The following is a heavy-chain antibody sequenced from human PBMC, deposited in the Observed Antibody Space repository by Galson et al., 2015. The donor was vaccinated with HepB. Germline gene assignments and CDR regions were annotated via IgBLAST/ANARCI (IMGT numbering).Heavy chain of an antibody. Sequence: SLRLSCAASGFTFSSYGMHWVRQAPGKGLEWVAVISYDGSNKYYADSVKGRFTISRDNSKNTLYLQMNSLRAEDTAVYYCARAPPNYYGSGSTDYWGQGTLVTVSS. CDR2: ISYDGSNK. V-gene: IGHV3-30*03. J-gene: IGHJ4*02. CDR1: GFTFSSYG. D-gene: IGHD3-10*01. CDR3: ARAPPNYYGSGSTDY.